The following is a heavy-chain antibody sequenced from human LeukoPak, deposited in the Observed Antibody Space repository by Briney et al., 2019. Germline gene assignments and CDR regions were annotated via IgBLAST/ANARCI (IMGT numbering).Heavy chain of an antibody. Sequence: SVKVSCKASGGTFSSYAISWVRQAPGQGLEWMGGIIPIFGTANYAQKFQGRVTITTDESTSTAYMELSSLRSEDTAVYYCARAQVRYCSSTSCYNHYYYYMDVWGKGTTVTVSS. V-gene: IGHV1-69*05. D-gene: IGHD2-2*02. CDR1: GGTFSSYA. CDR2: IIPIFGTA. CDR3: ARAQVRYCSSTSCYNHYYYYMDV. J-gene: IGHJ6*03.